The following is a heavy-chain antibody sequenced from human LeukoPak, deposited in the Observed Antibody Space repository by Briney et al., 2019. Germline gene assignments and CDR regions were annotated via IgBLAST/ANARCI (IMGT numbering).Heavy chain of an antibody. CDR3: ARDGPGAVVVPAASDYYYGMYV. D-gene: IGHD2-2*01. Sequence: ASVKVSCKASGYTFTSYGISWVRQAPGQGLEWTGWISAYNGNTNYAQKLQGRVTMTTDTSTSTAYMELRSLRSDDTAVYYCARDGPGAVVVPAASDYYYGMYVWGQGATVTVSS. J-gene: IGHJ6*02. CDR2: ISAYNGNT. CDR1: GYTFTSYG. V-gene: IGHV1-18*01.